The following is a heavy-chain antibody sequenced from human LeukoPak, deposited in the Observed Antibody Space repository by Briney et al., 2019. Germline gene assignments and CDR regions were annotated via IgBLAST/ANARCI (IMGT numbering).Heavy chain of an antibody. D-gene: IGHD6-19*01. V-gene: IGHV3-21*01. CDR3: AIDPPYRSGWYLNIPYYFHH. CDR1: GFTFSSYA. J-gene: IGHJ4*02. CDR2: ISSRSSAI. Sequence: GRSLRLSCAASGFTFSSYAMHWVRQAPGKGLEWVSSISSRSSAIYYADSVKGRFTVSRDNARNSLYLQMNGLRAEDTAVYYCAIDPPYRSGWYLNIPYYFHHWGQGTLVSVSS.